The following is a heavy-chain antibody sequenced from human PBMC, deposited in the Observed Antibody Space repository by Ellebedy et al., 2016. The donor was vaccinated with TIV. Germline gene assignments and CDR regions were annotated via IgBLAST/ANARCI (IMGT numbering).Heavy chain of an antibody. CDR1: GGSMSGSTYY. Sequence: SETLSLTXAVSGGSMSGSTYYWAWIRQPPGKGLEWIGNIYYDGNTFNNPSLKSRGTISVDTSKNQFSLTLSSLTAADTAVYYCVSTNSGWFGMEFYFESWGQGVLVTVSS. J-gene: IGHJ4*02. CDR3: VSTNSGWFGMEFYFES. D-gene: IGHD6-19*01. CDR2: IYYDGNT. V-gene: IGHV4-39*01.